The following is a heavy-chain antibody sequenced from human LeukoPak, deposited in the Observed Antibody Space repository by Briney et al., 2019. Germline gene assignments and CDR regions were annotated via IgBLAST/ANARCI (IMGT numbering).Heavy chain of an antibody. J-gene: IGHJ4*02. V-gene: IGHV3-7*01. CDR3: ARGAYAWYGAKEIGDY. CDR1: GFTFSTYW. CDR2: IKQDGSEK. D-gene: IGHD4-23*01. Sequence: PGGSLRLSCAASGFTFSTYWMSWVRQAPGKGLEWVANIKQDGSEKYYVDSVKGRFTISRDNAKNSLYPQMNSLRDEDTAVFYCARGAYAWYGAKEIGDYWGQGTLVTVSS.